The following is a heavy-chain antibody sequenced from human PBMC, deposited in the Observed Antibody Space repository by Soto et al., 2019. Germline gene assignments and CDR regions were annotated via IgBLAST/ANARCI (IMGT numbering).Heavy chain of an antibody. D-gene: IGHD3-3*01. V-gene: IGHV3-48*01. J-gene: IGHJ4*02. CDR2: ISSSSSTI. CDR1: GFTFSSYS. CDR3: ARDRAPLISFFCVVISAPYYF. Sequence: GSLRLSCAASGFTFSSYSMNWVRQAPGKGLEWVSYISSSSSTIYYADSVKGRFTISRDNAKNSLYLQMNSLRAEDTAVDYYARDRAPLISFFCVVISAPYYFCGRGSLVTVSS.